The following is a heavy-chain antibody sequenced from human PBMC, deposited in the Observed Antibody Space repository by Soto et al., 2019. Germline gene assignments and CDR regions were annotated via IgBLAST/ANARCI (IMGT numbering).Heavy chain of an antibody. V-gene: IGHV3-30*18. CDR3: AKDPSSGSFYYYCMDG. J-gene: IGHJ6*01. CDR2: ISYDGSNK. CDR1: GFTFSSYG. D-gene: IGHD1-26*01. Sequence: GGSLRLSCAASGFTFSSYGMHWVRQAPGKGLEWVAVISYDGSNKYYADSVKGRFTISRYNSKNTLYLQMNSLRAEDTALYSCAKDPSSGSFYYYCMDGWGQGTTVTVSS.